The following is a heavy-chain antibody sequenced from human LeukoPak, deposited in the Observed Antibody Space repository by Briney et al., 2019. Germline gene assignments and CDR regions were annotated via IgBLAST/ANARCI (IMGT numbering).Heavy chain of an antibody. CDR1: GGSFSGYY. CDR2: INHSGST. CDR3: ARPPIGYGSGSYYNSEYFQH. J-gene: IGHJ1*01. D-gene: IGHD3-10*01. Sequence: SETLSLTCAVYGGSFSGYYWSWIRQPPGKGLEWIGEINHSGSTNYNPSLKSRVTISVDTSKNQFSLKLSSVTAADTAVYYCARPPIGYGSGSYYNSEYFQHWGQGTLVTVSS. V-gene: IGHV4-34*01.